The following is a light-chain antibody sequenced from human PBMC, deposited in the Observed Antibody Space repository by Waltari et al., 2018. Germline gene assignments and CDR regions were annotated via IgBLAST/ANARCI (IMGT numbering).Light chain of an antibody. J-gene: IGKJ2*01. CDR1: QDISNY. V-gene: IGKV1-33*01. CDR3: QQYDNLPYT. Sequence: DIQMTQSPSSLSASGGDRVTITCQASQDISNYLNWYQQKPGKATKLLIYDASNLETGVPSRFSGSGSGTDFTFTISSLQPEDIATYYCQQYDNLPYTFGQGTKPEIK. CDR2: DAS.